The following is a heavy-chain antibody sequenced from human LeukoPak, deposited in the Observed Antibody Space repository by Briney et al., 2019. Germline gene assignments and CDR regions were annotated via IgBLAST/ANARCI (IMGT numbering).Heavy chain of an antibody. Sequence: SETLSLTCTVSGYSISRGTYWDWIRPPPGKGLEWVGTIYHSGSTYYNPSLKSRVTISVDTSKHQFSLKLSSVTAADTAVFYCARREWGYAVSVWGKGTTVIVSS. CDR1: GYSISRGTY. CDR3: ARREWGYAVSV. V-gene: IGHV4-38-2*02. J-gene: IGHJ6*04. CDR2: IYHSGST. D-gene: IGHD2-2*01.